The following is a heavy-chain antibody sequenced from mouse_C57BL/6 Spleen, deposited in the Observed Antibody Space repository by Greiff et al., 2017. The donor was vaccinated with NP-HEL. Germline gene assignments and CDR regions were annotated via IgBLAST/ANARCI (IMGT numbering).Heavy chain of an antibody. V-gene: IGHV1-62-2*01. J-gene: IGHJ4*01. Sequence: VKLQESGAELVKPGASVKLSCKASGYTFTEYTIHWVKQRSGQGLEWIGWFYPGSGSIKYNEKFKDKATLTADKSSSTVYMELSRLTSEDSAVYFCARHEEITTVVARYAMDYWGQGTSVTVSS. CDR3: ARHEEITTVVARYAMDY. CDR1: GYTFTEYT. CDR2: FYPGSGSI. D-gene: IGHD1-1*01.